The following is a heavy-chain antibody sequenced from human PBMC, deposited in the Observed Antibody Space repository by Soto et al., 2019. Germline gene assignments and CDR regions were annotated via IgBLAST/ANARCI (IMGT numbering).Heavy chain of an antibody. Sequence: QVQLVQSGAEVKKPGSSVKVSCKASGGTFSSYAISWVRQAPGQGLEWMGGIIPIFGTANYAQKFQGRVRINAAESTXXAXMXXGSLRSQDTAVYYWARDPYCSGGSCYADYYYGMDVWGQGTTVTVSS. CDR3: ARDPYCSGGSCYADYYYGMDV. CDR1: GGTFSSYA. CDR2: IIPIFGTA. V-gene: IGHV1-69*12. D-gene: IGHD2-15*01. J-gene: IGHJ6*02.